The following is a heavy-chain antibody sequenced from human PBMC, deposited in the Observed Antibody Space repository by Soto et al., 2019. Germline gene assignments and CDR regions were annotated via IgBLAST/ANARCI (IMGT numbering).Heavy chain of an antibody. D-gene: IGHD4-4*01. Sequence: SVKVPCKASGDTFGRFTINWVRQAPGQGLEWMGGIKPISDITNYAQRFQGRVTFTADASTSTVYLELSSLRSEDTAMYYCARDPSTINKLIGVWFDPWGQGTLVTVSS. CDR3: ARDPSTINKLIGVWFDP. CDR1: GDTFGRFT. CDR2: IKPISDIT. V-gene: IGHV1-69*13. J-gene: IGHJ5*02.